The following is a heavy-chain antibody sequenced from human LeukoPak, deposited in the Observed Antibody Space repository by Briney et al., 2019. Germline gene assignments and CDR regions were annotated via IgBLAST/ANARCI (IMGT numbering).Heavy chain of an antibody. CDR3: ARGGGGVGCSSTSCYDSEYFQH. D-gene: IGHD2-2*01. J-gene: IGHJ1*01. Sequence: ASVKVSCKASGYTFTSYDINWVRQATGQGLEWMGWMNPNNAKTVYAQKFQGRVTMTRDTSISTAYMELSRLRAYDTAVYYCARGGGGVGCSSTSCYDSEYFQHWGQGTLVTVSS. CDR1: GYTFTSYD. CDR2: MNPNNAKT. V-gene: IGHV1-8*01.